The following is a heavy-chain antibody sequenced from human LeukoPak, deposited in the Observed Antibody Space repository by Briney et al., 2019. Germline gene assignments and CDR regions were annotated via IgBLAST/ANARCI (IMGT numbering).Heavy chain of an antibody. CDR3: ARLYYDILTGYYGNWFDP. Sequence: ASVKVSCEASGGTFSSYAISWVRQAPGQGLEWMGGIIPIFGTANYAQKFQGRVTITADKSTSTAYMELSSLRSEDTAVYYCARLYYDILTGYYGNWFDPWGQGTLVTVSS. CDR2: IIPIFGTA. J-gene: IGHJ5*02. D-gene: IGHD3-9*01. V-gene: IGHV1-69*06. CDR1: GGTFSSYA.